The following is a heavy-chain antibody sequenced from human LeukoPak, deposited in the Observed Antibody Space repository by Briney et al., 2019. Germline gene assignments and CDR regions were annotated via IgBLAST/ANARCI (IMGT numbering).Heavy chain of an antibody. CDR1: GFTFSSYG. Sequence: GGSLRLSCAASGFTFSSYGMHWVRQAPGKGLEWVAFIRYDGSNKYYADSVKGRFTISGDNSKNTLYLQMNSLRAEDTAVYYCAKDQPNAPHLGYCSSTSCYGPWGQGTLVTVSS. V-gene: IGHV3-30*02. J-gene: IGHJ5*02. D-gene: IGHD2-2*01. CDR3: AKDQPNAPHLGYCSSTSCYGP. CDR2: IRYDGSNK.